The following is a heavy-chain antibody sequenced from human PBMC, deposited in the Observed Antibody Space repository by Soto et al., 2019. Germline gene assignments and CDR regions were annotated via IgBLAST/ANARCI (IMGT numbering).Heavy chain of an antibody. CDR3: ARVAGHKNARFDT. CDR1: GYSFTKYH. J-gene: IGHJ4*02. D-gene: IGHD1-1*01. Sequence: PRASVKVSCKASGYSFTKYHMHWVRQAPGQGLEWMGWINPGSGVTNQAQKFQGRVTMTRDTSITTTYMELNSLTSDDTAVYYCARVAGHKNARFDTWGQGALVTVSS. CDR2: INPGSGVT. V-gene: IGHV1-2*02.